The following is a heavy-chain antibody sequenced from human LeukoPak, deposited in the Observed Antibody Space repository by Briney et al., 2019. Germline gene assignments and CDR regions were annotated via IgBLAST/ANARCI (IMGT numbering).Heavy chain of an antibody. CDR3: ARKGDWFDP. Sequence: GGSLRLSCAASGFTFSSYSMNWVRQAPGKGLEWVSYISSSSSTIYYADSVKGRFTISRDNAKNSLYLQMNSLRAEDTAVYYCARKGDWFDPWGQGTLVTVSS. CDR1: GFTFSSYS. CDR2: ISSSSSTI. J-gene: IGHJ5*02. D-gene: IGHD3-16*01. V-gene: IGHV3-48*01.